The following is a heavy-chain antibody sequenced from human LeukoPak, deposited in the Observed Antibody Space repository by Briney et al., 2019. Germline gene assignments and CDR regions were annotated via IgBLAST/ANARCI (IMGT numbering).Heavy chain of an antibody. Sequence: GGTLRLSCAASGFTFSSYGMSWVRQAPGKGLEWVSAISGSGGSTYYADSVKSRFTISRDNSKNTLYLQMNSLRAEDTAVYYCAKGARITMVRGVIIPDFDYWGQGTLVTVSS. D-gene: IGHD3-10*01. J-gene: IGHJ4*02. CDR2: ISGSGGST. CDR1: GFTFSSYG. CDR3: AKGARITMVRGVIIPDFDY. V-gene: IGHV3-23*01.